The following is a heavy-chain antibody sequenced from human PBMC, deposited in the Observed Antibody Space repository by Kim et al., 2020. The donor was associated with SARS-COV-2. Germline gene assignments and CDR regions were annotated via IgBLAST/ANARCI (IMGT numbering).Heavy chain of an antibody. J-gene: IGHJ4*02. D-gene: IGHD6-6*01. Sequence: ADSVKGRFTISRDNAKNSLYLQMNSLRAEDTAVYYCARGGSSIAALLKDYWGQGTLVTVSS. V-gene: IGHV3-11*05. CDR3: ARGGSSIAALLKDY.